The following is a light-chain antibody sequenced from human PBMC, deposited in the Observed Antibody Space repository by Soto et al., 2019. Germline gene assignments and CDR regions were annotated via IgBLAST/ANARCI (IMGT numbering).Light chain of an antibody. CDR3: QQSYSTPAT. V-gene: IGKV1-39*01. CDR1: QSISSY. CDR2: AAS. J-gene: IGKJ1*01. Sequence: DIQMTQSPSSLSASVGDRVTITCRASQSISSYLNCYQQKPGKAPKLLIYAASSFQRGVPSRFSGSGSGTDFTLTISSLQPEDFATYYCQQSYSTPATFGQGTKVDIK.